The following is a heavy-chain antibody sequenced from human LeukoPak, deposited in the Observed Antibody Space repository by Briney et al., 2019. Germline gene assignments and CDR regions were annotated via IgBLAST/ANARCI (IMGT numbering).Heavy chain of an antibody. CDR1: GFTFSSYA. CDR2: ISYEGSNK. CDR3: WRGNDYGDYVGPWDFDY. J-gene: IGHJ4*02. D-gene: IGHD4-17*01. Sequence: PGGSLRLSCAASGFTFSSYAMHWVGQAPGKGLEWVAVISYEGSNKYYADSVKGRFTISRDNSKNTLYLQMNSLRAEDTAVFYCWRGNDYGDYVGPWDFDYWGQGTLVTVSS. V-gene: IGHV3-30-3*01.